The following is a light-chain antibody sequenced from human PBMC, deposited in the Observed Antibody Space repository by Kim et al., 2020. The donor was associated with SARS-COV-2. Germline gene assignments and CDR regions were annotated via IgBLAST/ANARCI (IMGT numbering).Light chain of an antibody. CDR3: QVWDGDSDHVV. CDR1: NFQSKS. J-gene: IGLJ2*01. Sequence: APGKTAKISWGGSNFQSKSVHWYQQKAGQAPVLVVSDDSDRRSGIPERFSGSYSGNTATLTISSVEAGDEADYYCQVWDGDSDHVVFGGGTQLTVL. V-gene: IGLV3-21*03. CDR2: DDS.